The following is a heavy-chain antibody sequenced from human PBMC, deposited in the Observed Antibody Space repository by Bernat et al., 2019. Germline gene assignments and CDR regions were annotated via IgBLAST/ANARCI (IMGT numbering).Heavy chain of an antibody. J-gene: IGHJ5*02. CDR2: MNPNSGNT. CDR3: ARGQDFWGGRNWFDP. CDR1: GYTFTSYD. D-gene: IGHD3-3*01. V-gene: IGHV1-8*01. Sequence: QVQLVQSGAEVKKPGASVKVSCKASGYTFTSYDINWVRQATGQGLEWMGWMNPNSGNTGYAQKFQGRSTRTRNTSISTAYRELRSMRSEDTAVYYCARGQDFWGGRNWFDPWGQGTLVTVSS.